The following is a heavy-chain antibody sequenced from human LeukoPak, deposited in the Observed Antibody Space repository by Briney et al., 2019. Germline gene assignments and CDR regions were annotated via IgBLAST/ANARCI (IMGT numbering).Heavy chain of an antibody. CDR2: ISYDGSNK. Sequence: GGSLRLSCVACGFTFSSYGMHWVGQAPGKGLEWVAVISYDGSNKYYADSVKGRFTISRDNSKNTLYLQMNSLRAEDTAVYYCAKVSVGAYYYGMDVWGQGTTVTVSS. J-gene: IGHJ6*02. CDR1: GFTFSSYG. CDR3: AKVSVGAYYYGMDV. D-gene: IGHD1-26*01. V-gene: IGHV3-30*18.